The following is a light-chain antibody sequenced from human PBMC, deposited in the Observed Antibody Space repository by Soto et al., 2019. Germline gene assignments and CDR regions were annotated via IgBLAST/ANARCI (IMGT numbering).Light chain of an antibody. CDR3: QQYGSSPLT. CDR1: QSVSSY. V-gene: IGKV3-20*01. Sequence: EIVLTQSPGTLSLSVGERVTLSCRASQSVSSYLAWYQQTPGQAPRLLIYDTSNRATGTPDRFSGSGSGTDFTLTISRLEPEDFTVYYCQQYGSSPLTFGGETTVEIK. J-gene: IGKJ4*01. CDR2: DTS.